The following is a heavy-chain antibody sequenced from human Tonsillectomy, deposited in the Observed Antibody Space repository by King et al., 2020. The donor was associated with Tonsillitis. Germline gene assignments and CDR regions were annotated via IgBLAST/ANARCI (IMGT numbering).Heavy chain of an antibody. V-gene: IGHV4-39*01. J-gene: IGHJ4*02. D-gene: IGHD5-18*01. CDR3: ARLFVDTAMCPFFDY. Sequence: QLQESGPGLVKPSETLSLTCTVSGGSISSSSYYWGWIRQPPGKGLEWIGRIYYSGSTYYNPSLKSRVTISVDTSKNQFSLKLSSVTAADTAVYYCARLFVDTAMCPFFDYWGQGTLVTVSS. CDR2: IYYSGST. CDR1: GGSISSSSYY.